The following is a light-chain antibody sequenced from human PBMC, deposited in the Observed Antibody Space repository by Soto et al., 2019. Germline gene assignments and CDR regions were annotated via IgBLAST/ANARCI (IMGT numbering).Light chain of an antibody. CDR2: KVS. CDR1: SSYVGDGDF. Sequence: QSALTQPASVSVSPRQSITISCTGTSSYVGDGDFFSWYQQRPGNAPKLMIYKVSNRPSGVSNRFSGSKSGNTASLTISGLQAEDEADYYCCSYTRSYTWVFGGGTKLTVL. V-gene: IGLV2-14*01. CDR3: CSYTRSYTWV. J-gene: IGLJ3*02.